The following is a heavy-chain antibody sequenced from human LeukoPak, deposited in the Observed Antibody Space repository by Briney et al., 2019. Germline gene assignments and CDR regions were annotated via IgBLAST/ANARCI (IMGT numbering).Heavy chain of an antibody. D-gene: IGHD6-19*01. CDR2: IYHSGST. J-gene: IGHJ4*02. CDR1: GYSINSGYY. V-gene: IGHV4-38-2*02. CDR3: ARASISVAFYFDY. Sequence: PSETLSLTCSVSGYSINSGYYWGWIRQPPGKGLEWIGSIYHSGSTDYNLSLKSRVTISVDTSKNQFSLKLSSVTAADTAVYYCARASISVAFYFDYWGQGSLVTVSS.